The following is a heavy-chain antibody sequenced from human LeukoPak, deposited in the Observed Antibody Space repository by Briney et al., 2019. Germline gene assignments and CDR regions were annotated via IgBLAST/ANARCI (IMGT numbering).Heavy chain of an antibody. V-gene: IGHV1-18*01. Sequence: ASVNDSCKASGYTLTSYGISWVRQAPGQGGEWMGWISAYNGNTNYAQKLQGRVTMTTDTSTSTAYMELRSLRSDDTAVYYCAREGSIAGIYYFDYWGQGTLVTVSS. CDR1: GYTLTSYG. D-gene: IGHD6-6*01. CDR3: AREGSIAGIYYFDY. J-gene: IGHJ4*02. CDR2: ISAYNGNT.